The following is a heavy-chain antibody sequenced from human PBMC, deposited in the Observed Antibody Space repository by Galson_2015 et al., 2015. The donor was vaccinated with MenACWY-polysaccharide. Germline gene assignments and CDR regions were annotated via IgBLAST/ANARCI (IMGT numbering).Heavy chain of an antibody. CDR1: EFDFSTYW. Sequence: SLRLSCAASEFDFSTYWMHWVCQVPGKGPVWVSRINSDETSTSYADFVKGQFSISRDNAKSTLYLQMNSLRAEDTAVYYCARGHYDLWSGYRHFFFGLDVGGQGTTVTVSS. J-gene: IGHJ6*01. V-gene: IGHV3-74*01. CDR3: ARGHYDLWSGYRHFFFGLDV. D-gene: IGHD3-3*01. CDR2: INSDETST.